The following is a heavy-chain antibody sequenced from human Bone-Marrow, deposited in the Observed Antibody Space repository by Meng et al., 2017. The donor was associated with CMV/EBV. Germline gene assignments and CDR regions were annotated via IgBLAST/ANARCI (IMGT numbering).Heavy chain of an antibody. Sequence: GESLKISCAASGFTFSSYWMHWVRQAPGKGLVWVSRINSDGSSTSYADSVKGRFTISRDNAKNTLYLQMNSLRAEDTAVYYCARVLAGPDYDFWSGYLNYFDYWGQGTLVTVSS. CDR1: GFTFSSYW. CDR2: INSDGSST. CDR3: ARVLAGPDYDFWSGYLNYFDY. J-gene: IGHJ4*02. V-gene: IGHV3-74*01. D-gene: IGHD3-3*01.